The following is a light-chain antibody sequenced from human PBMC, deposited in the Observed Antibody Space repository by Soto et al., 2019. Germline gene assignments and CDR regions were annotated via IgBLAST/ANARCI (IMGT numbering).Light chain of an antibody. CDR1: QSVSSY. J-gene: IGKJ2*01. V-gene: IGKV3-15*01. Sequence: EIVMTQSPATLSVSPGERATLSCRASQSVSSYLAWYQQKPGQAPRLLIYDASTRAIGVPVRFSGSGSGTEFTLTISSLQSEDFGLYYCQQYDNLPPTFGQGTKLEIK. CDR2: DAS. CDR3: QQYDNLPPT.